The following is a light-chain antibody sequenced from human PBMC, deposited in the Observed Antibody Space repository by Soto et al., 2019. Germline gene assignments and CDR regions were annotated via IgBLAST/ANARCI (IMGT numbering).Light chain of an antibody. CDR1: QSISRS. CDR2: DAS. Sequence: DIQMTQSPSPLSASVGDRVTITCRASQSISRSLAWYQHQPGKAQKHLIYDASTLESVVPSRFSGIGSGTEFTLSSSSLQPDDVGTYYCQQCYMGWTFGQGTKVDIK. V-gene: IGKV1-5*01. CDR3: QQCYMGWT. J-gene: IGKJ1*01.